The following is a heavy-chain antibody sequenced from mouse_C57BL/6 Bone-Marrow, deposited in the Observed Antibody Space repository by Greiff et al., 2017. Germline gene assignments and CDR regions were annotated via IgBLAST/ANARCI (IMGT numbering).Heavy chain of an antibody. CDR2: IYPRSGNT. J-gene: IGHJ1*03. CDR3: ARGGLWYFDV. Sequence: QVQLQPSGAELARPGASVKLSCKASGYTFTSYGISWVKQRTGQGLEWIGEIYPRSGNTYYNEKFKGKATLTADKSSSTAYMELRSLTSEDSAVYFCARGGLWYFDVWGTGTTVTVSS. V-gene: IGHV1-81*01. CDR1: GYTFTSYG.